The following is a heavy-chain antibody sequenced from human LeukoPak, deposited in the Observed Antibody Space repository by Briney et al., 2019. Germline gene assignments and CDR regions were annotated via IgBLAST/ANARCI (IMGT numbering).Heavy chain of an antibody. D-gene: IGHD3-9*01. V-gene: IGHV4-4*02. CDR3: ARHVIRYFDWGAYYYYYMDV. CDR1: GDSISSNYW. J-gene: IGHJ6*03. Sequence: PSETLSLTCAVSGDSISSNYWWTWVRQPPGKGLEWIGEIHHSGNTNYSPSLKSQVTVSVDNSRNEISLSLSSVRAADTAVYYCARHVIRYFDWGAYYYYYMDVWGKGTTVTISS. CDR2: IHHSGNT.